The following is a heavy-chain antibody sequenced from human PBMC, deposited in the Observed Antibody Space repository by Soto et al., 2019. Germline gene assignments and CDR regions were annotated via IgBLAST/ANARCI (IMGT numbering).Heavy chain of an antibody. CDR1: GFTFSSYA. D-gene: IGHD5-18*01. Sequence: XESLGLSCAASGFTFSSYAMHGVRQAPGKGLEWVAVISYDGSNKYYADSVKGRFTISRDNSKNTLYLQMNSLRAEDTAVYYCARDGDTAMAKGNYYYGMNVWGQGTTVTVSS. CDR2: ISYDGSNK. V-gene: IGHV3-30-3*01. CDR3: ARDGDTAMAKGNYYYGMNV. J-gene: IGHJ6*02.